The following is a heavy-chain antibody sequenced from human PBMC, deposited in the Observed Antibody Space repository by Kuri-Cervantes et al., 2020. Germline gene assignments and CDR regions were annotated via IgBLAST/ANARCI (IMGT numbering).Heavy chain of an antibody. D-gene: IGHD3-22*01. CDR3: AREPGSGYFFDY. V-gene: IGHV3-66*01. CDR2: IYSGGST. Sequence: GGSLRLSCAGSGFTFTSAWMNWVRQAPGKGLEWVSVIYSGGSTYYADSVKGRFTISRDNSKNTLYLQMNSLRAEDTAVYYCAREPGSGYFFDYWGQGTLVTVSS. J-gene: IGHJ4*02. CDR1: GFTFTSAW.